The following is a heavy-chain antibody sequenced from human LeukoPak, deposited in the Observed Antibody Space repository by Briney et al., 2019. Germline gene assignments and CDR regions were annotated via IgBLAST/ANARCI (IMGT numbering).Heavy chain of an antibody. D-gene: IGHD6-13*01. CDR3: ARQAAAGTLGAFDI. Sequence: PGGSLRLSCAASGFTFSSYGMHWVRQAPGKGLEWVAFIRYDGSNKYYADSVKGRFTISRDNSKNTLYLQMNSLRAEDTAVYYCARQAAAGTLGAFDIWGQGTMVTVSS. J-gene: IGHJ3*02. V-gene: IGHV3-30*02. CDR2: IRYDGSNK. CDR1: GFTFSSYG.